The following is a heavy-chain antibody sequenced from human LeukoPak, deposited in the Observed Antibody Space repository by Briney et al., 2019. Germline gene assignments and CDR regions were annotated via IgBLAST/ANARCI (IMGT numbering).Heavy chain of an antibody. V-gene: IGHV3-48*03. CDR1: GFTFSNYE. CDR3: ARESDSGGYRFDY. D-gene: IGHD3-22*01. Sequence: GGSLRLSCAASGFTFSNYEMIWVRQAPGKGLEWVAYINSGGSTKYYAESVKGRFTISRDDAKSSPYLQMNSLRTEDTAIYSCARESDSGGYRFDYWGQGSLVAVSS. J-gene: IGHJ4*02. CDR2: INSGGSTK.